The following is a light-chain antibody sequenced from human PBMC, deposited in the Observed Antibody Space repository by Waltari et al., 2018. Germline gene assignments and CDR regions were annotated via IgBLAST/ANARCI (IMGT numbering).Light chain of an antibody. CDR1: QNIGTW. Sequence: IAMTQSPSTLSASVGDSVTIPCRASQNIGTWVAWYQQKPGQAPKLLIFDGSTLESGVPSRFSGSASGTDFTLTINSLQPDDFASYFCQQYNSYLSSFGQGTKLEI. CDR2: DGS. J-gene: IGKJ2*01. CDR3: QQYNSYLSS. V-gene: IGKV1-5*01.